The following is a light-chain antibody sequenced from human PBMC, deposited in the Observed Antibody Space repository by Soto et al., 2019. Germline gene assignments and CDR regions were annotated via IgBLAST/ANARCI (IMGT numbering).Light chain of an antibody. CDR1: SSDVGGYNY. CDR2: DVT. V-gene: IGLV2-11*01. J-gene: IGLJ3*02. Sequence: QSALTQPRSVSGSPGQSVTISCTGTSSDVGGYNYVSWYQQHPGKAPKLMIYDVTKRPSGVPGRFSGSKSGNAASLTIAGLQAEDEADYWCCSYAGRYTWVFGGGTKLTVL. CDR3: CSYAGRYTWV.